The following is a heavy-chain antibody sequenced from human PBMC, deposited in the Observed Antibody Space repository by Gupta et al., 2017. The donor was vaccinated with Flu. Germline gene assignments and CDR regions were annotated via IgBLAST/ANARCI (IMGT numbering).Heavy chain of an antibody. CDR1: GFTSWTYC. CDR3: ARARSAGTPPSYSFDY. Sequence: QVQLVESGGGVVQPGRSLSLSCAAAGFTSWTYCMYWVRQAPGKGLEWVAAISYDGSNDFHADSVKGRFTISRDNSKDTLYLILNSLRAEDTAVYYCARARSAGTPPSYSFDYWGQGTLVTVSS. V-gene: IGHV3-30*04. J-gene: IGHJ4*02. D-gene: IGHD2-15*01. CDR2: ISYDGSND.